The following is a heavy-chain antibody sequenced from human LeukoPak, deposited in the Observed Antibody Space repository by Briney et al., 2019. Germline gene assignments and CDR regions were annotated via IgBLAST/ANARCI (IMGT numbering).Heavy chain of an antibody. CDR2: ISSSSSYI. J-gene: IGHJ6*02. CDR3: ARSVGYCTNGVCYQGMDV. Sequence: GGSLRLSCAASGFTFSSYSMNWVRQAPGKGLEWVSSISSSSSYIYYADSVKGRFTISRDNAKNSLYLQMNSLRAEDTAVYYCARSVGYCTNGVCYQGMDVWGQGTTVTVSS. CDR1: GFTFSSYS. V-gene: IGHV3-21*01. D-gene: IGHD2-8*01.